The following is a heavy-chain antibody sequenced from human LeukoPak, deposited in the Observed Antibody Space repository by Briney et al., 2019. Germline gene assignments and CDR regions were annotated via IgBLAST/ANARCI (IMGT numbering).Heavy chain of an antibody. CDR1: GFSVSDNY. D-gene: IGHD4-17*01. V-gene: IGHV3-66*01. Sequence: GGSLRLSCVASGFSVSDNYMSWVRQTPGEGLEWVSVIFGGSTYYAGSVKGRFTISRDNSKNTLYLQMDSLRAEDTAVYYCVKEARGTTVYYWGQGTLVTVSS. CDR3: VKEARGTTVYY. CDR2: IFGGST. J-gene: IGHJ4*02.